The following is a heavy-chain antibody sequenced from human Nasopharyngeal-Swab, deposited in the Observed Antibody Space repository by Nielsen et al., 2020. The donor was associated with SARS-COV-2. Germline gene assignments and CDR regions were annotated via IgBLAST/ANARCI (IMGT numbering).Heavy chain of an antibody. CDR1: GFTFSSYG. CDR3: VRGPVEGATGYFQF. CDR2: IDMRGRTT. Sequence: GGSLRLSCAASGFTFSSYGMHWVRQAPGKGLEWVARIDMRGRTTTHADSVKGRFTISRDNAKNTLSLQMNSLTPADTAVYFCVRGPVEGATGYFQFWGQGTLVAVSS. D-gene: IGHD1-26*01. V-gene: IGHV3-74*03. J-gene: IGHJ1*01.